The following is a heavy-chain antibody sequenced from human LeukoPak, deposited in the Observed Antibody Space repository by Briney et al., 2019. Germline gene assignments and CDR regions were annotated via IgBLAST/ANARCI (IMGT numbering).Heavy chain of an antibody. D-gene: IGHD3-10*01. CDR2: MYHSGST. Sequence: SETLSLTCTVSGASIVNYDWSWIRQPPGKGLEWIGYMYHSGSTNYNPSLKSRVTISVDTSKNQFSLKLTSVTAADTAVYYCARDRELGYWGQGTLVTVSS. CDR3: ARDRELGY. CDR1: GASIVNYD. V-gene: IGHV4-59*01. J-gene: IGHJ4*02.